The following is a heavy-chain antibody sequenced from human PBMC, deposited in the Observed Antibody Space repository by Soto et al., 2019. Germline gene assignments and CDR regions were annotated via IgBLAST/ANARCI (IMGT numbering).Heavy chain of an antibody. CDR1: GFTFSSYW. Sequence: EVQLVESGGGLVQPGGSLRLSCEGSGFTFSSYWMHWVRQAPGKGLVWVSRMSSDGSSIGYADSVKGRFIISRDNAKNKLYLQMKSLRAEDTAVYFCARLYCSGGSCSDYWGQGTLVTVSS. D-gene: IGHD2-15*01. CDR2: MSSDGSSI. V-gene: IGHV3-74*01. J-gene: IGHJ4*02. CDR3: ARLYCSGGSCSDY.